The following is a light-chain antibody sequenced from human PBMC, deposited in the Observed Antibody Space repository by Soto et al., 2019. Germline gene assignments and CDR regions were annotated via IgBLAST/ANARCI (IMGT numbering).Light chain of an antibody. Sequence: EIVMTQSPATLSVSPVERATLSCRASQSVSSNLAWYQQKPGQAPRLLIYGASTRAAGIPARFSGSGSGTEFTLTISSLQSEDFAVYYCQQYNNWPLLITCGQGTRREIK. CDR1: QSVSSN. CDR3: QQYNNWPLLIT. J-gene: IGKJ5*01. CDR2: GAS. V-gene: IGKV3-15*01.